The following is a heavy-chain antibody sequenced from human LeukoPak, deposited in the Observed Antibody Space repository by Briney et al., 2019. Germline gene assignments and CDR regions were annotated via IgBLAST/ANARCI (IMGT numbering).Heavy chain of an antibody. V-gene: IGHV3-23*01. Sequence: GGSLRLSCAASGFTFSSYDMSWVRQAPGNGLEWVSGISGSGFSTFYADSVKGRFTISRDNSKNTLYLQMDSLSAEDPAVYYCAKDRLAAAPSCFDYWGQGTLVTVSS. D-gene: IGHD6-13*01. CDR2: ISGSGFST. J-gene: IGHJ4*02. CDR1: GFTFSSYD. CDR3: AKDRLAAAPSCFDY.